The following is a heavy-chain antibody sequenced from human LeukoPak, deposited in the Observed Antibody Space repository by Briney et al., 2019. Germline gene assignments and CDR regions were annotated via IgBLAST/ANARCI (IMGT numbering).Heavy chain of an antibody. CDR1: GGTFSSYA. J-gene: IGHJ4*02. V-gene: IGHV1-69*06. Sequence: ASVKVSCKASGGTFSSYAISWVRQAPGQGLEWMGGIIPIFGTANYAQKFQGRVTITADKSTSTAYMELSSLRSEDTAVYYCARADYYETYYFDYWGQGTLATVSS. D-gene: IGHD3-22*01. CDR3: ARADYYETYYFDY. CDR2: IIPIFGTA.